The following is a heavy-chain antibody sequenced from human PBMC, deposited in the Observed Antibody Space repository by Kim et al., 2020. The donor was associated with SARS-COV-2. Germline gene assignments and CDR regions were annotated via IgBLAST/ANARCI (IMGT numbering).Heavy chain of an antibody. CDR1: GGTFSSYA. CDR2: IIPILGIA. V-gene: IGHV1-69*04. CDR3: ARGSGTVTTTYYYYYGMDV. Sequence: SVKVSCKASGGTFSSYAISWVRQAPGQGLEWMGRIIPILGIANYAQKFQGRVTITADKSTSTAYMELSSLRSEDTAVYYCARGSGTVTTTYYYYYGMDVWGQGTTVTVSS. D-gene: IGHD4-17*01. J-gene: IGHJ6*02.